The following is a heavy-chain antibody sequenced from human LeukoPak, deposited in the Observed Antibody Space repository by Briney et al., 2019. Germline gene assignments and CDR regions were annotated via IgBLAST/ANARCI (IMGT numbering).Heavy chain of an antibody. Sequence: SETLSLTCTVSGGSISSYYWGWIRQSPGKGLEWIGYIYYSGSTNYNPSLKSRVTMSVDTSKNQFSLKLSSVTAADTALYYRATSTYYYGSGNYYSYAFDIWGQGTMVTVSS. CDR3: ATSTYYYGSGNYYSYAFDI. J-gene: IGHJ3*02. CDR2: IYYSGST. V-gene: IGHV4-59*01. CDR1: GGSISSYY. D-gene: IGHD3-10*01.